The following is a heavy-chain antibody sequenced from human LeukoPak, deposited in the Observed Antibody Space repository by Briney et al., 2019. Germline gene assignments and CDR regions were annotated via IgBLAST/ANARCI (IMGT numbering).Heavy chain of an antibody. Sequence: SETLSLTCTVSGGSISSSSYYWGWIRQPPGKGLEWIGSIYHSGSTYYNPSLKSRVTISVDTSKNQFSLKLSSVTAADTAVYYCARDGYSSLTCYYYYMDVWGKGTTVTVSS. CDR1: GGSISSSSYY. D-gene: IGHD6-13*01. J-gene: IGHJ6*03. CDR2: IYHSGST. CDR3: ARDGYSSLTCYYYYMDV. V-gene: IGHV4-39*07.